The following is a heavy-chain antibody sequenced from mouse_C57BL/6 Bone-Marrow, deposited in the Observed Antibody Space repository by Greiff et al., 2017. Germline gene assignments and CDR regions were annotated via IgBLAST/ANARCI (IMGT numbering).Heavy chain of an antibody. CDR1: AYTFPGSW. CDR2: ILPGSGST. CDR3: ARRRWAWFAY. Sequence: VKLVESGAELMKPGASVKLSSKATAYTFPGSWLGGLKQRPGHGLEWIGEILPGSGSTNSNEKFKGKATFPADTSSTTAYMQLSSLTTEDSAIYYCARRRWAWFAYWGQGTLVTVSA. J-gene: IGHJ3*01. V-gene: IGHV1-9*01. D-gene: IGHD1-1*02.